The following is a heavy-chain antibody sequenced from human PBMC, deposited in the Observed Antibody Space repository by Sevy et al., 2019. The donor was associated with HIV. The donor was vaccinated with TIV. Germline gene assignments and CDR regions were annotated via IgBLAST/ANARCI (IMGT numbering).Heavy chain of an antibody. D-gene: IGHD3-9*01. Sequence: GGSLRLSCAASGFTVSSNYMSWVRQAPGKGLEWVSVIYSGGSTYYADSVKGRFTISRDNSKNTLYLQMNSLRAEDTAVYYCARSSKVYDILTGCYYYYMDVWGKGTTVTVSS. J-gene: IGHJ6*03. CDR2: IYSGGST. CDR1: GFTVSSNY. V-gene: IGHV3-53*01. CDR3: ARSSKVYDILTGCYYYYMDV.